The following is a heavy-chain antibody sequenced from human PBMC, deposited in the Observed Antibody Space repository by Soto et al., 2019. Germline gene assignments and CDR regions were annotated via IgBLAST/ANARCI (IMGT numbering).Heavy chain of an antibody. CDR1: GFTFSSYG. D-gene: IGHD1-26*01. Sequence: QVQLVESGGGVVQPGRSLRLSCVASGFTFSSYGMHWVRQAPVKGLEWVAIISYDGSNTYYADSVKGRFTISRDNSKNTLYLQMNSLRAEDTSGYYCAKEGGLSGSYYISSSDSFDYWGEGTLVTVSS. CDR2: ISYDGSNT. CDR3: AKEGGLSGSYYISSSDSFDY. V-gene: IGHV3-30*18. J-gene: IGHJ4*02.